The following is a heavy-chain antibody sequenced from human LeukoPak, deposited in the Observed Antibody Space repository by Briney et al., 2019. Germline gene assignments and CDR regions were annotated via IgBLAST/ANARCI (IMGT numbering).Heavy chain of an antibody. V-gene: IGHV5-51*01. CDR1: GYSFTNYW. D-gene: IGHD3-22*01. J-gene: IGHJ4*02. CDR2: IYPGDSDI. CDR3: AHYDSSGYYLDY. Sequence: GESLKISCKGSGYSFTNYWIGWVRQMPGKGLEWMGIIYPGDSDIRYSPSFQGQATISADRSISTAYLQWSSLKASDTAMYYCAHYDSSGYYLDYWGQGTLVTVSS.